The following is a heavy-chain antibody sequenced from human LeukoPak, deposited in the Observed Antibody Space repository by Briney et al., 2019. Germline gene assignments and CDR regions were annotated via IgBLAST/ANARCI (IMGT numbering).Heavy chain of an antibody. CDR2: INRDGSEK. CDR1: GFTFTIYW. D-gene: IGHD2-15*01. J-gene: IGHJ4*02. Sequence: PGGSLRLSCAASGFTFTIYWMTWVRQAPGKGLEWVANINRDGSEKYYVDSVKGRFTISRDNAKNSLYLQMNSLRAEDTAVYYCARESHPPPYCSGGSCYPYYFDYWGQGTLVTVSS. CDR3: ARESHPPPYCSGGSCYPYYFDY. V-gene: IGHV3-7*01.